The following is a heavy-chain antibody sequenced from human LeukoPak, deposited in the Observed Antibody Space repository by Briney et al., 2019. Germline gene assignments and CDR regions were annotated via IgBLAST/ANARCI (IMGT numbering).Heavy chain of an antibody. CDR1: GFTFSSYS. D-gene: IGHD1-1*01. CDR3: ARAPNWNDVFDY. CDR2: ISSSSSYI. J-gene: IGHJ4*02. Sequence: GGSLRLSCAASGFTFSSYSMNCVRQAPGRGLEWVSSISSSSSYIYYADPVKGRFTISRDNAKNSLYLQMNSLRAEDTAVYYCARAPNWNDVFDYWGQGTLVTVSS. V-gene: IGHV3-21*01.